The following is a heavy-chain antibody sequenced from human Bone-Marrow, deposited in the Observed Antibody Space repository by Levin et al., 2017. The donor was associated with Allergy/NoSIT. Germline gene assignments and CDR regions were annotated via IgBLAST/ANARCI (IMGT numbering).Heavy chain of an antibody. Sequence: GESLKISCKGSGYSFTSYWIGWVRQMPGKGLEWMGIIYPGDSDTRYSPSFQGQVTISADKSISTAYLQWSSLKASDTAMYYCARYWEGKQLVPAWFDYWGQGTLVTVSS. J-gene: IGHJ4*02. D-gene: IGHD6-6*01. CDR2: IYPGDSDT. CDR1: GYSFTSYW. CDR3: ARYWEGKQLVPAWFDY. V-gene: IGHV5-51*01.